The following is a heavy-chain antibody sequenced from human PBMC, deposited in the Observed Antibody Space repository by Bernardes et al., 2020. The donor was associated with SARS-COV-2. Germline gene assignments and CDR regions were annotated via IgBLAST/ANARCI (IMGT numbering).Heavy chain of an antibody. CDR3: TTWAHASSWS. V-gene: IGHV3-15*01. Sequence: VETQFLSCAASGFTFTNIWMSWVRQAPGPGLAWIGRIKTKAEGGTTDYAAPVKGRFTISRDDSKNTLDLQMNSLKTEDTAVYYCTTWAHASSWSWGQGTLVTVSS. CDR2: IKTKAEGGTT. CDR1: GFTFTNIW. D-gene: IGHD6-13*01. J-gene: IGHJ5*02.